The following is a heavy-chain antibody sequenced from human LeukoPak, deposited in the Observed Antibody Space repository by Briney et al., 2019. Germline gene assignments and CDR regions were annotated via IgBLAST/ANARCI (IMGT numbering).Heavy chain of an antibody. CDR1: GFTFDDYA. Sequence: PGGSPRLSCAASGFTFDDYAMHWVRQAPGKGLEWVSGISWNSGSIGYADSVKGRFTISRDNAKNSLYLQMNSLRAEDTALYYCAKGYYGDYGYYFDYWGQGTLVTVSS. CDR2: ISWNSGSI. J-gene: IGHJ4*02. D-gene: IGHD4-17*01. CDR3: AKGYYGDYGYYFDY. V-gene: IGHV3-9*01.